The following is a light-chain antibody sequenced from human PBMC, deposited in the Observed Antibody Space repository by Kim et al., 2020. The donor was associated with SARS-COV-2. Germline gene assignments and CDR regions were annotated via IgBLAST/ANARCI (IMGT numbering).Light chain of an antibody. J-gene: IGKJ1*01. V-gene: IGKV3-20*01. Sequence: LSPGESATLPCRASQSVSSSYLAWYQQKPGQAPRLLIYGASSRATGIPDRFSGSGSGTDFTLTISRLEPEDSAVYYCQQYGTSRTFGQGTKVDIK. CDR1: QSVSSSY. CDR2: GAS. CDR3: QQYGTSRT.